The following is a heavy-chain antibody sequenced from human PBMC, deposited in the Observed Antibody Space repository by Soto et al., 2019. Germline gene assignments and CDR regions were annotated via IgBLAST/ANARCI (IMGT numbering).Heavy chain of an antibody. CDR2: ISYDGSNK. D-gene: IGHD3-9*01. J-gene: IGHJ4*02. V-gene: IGHV3-30-3*01. Sequence: VQLVESGGGVVQPGRSLRLSCAASGFTFSSYAMHWVRQAPGKGLEWVAVISYDGSNKYYADSVKGRFTISRDNSKNTLYLQMNSLRAEDTAVYYCARVGGRYSDWKSYWGQGTLVTVSS. CDR3: ARVGGRYSDWKSY. CDR1: GFTFSSYA.